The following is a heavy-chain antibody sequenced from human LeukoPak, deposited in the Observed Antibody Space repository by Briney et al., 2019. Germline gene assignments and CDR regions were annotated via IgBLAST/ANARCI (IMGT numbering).Heavy chain of an antibody. D-gene: IGHD2-15*01. Sequence: GGSLRLSCAASGFTFNNYAMTWVRQAPGKGLEWVSAVSGRGDATYYADSVKGRFTISRDDSKNTLYLQMNSLRAEDTAVYHCAKAPPAATNYYYGMDVWGQGTTITVSS. CDR1: GFTFNNYA. CDR3: AKAPPAATNYYYGMDV. CDR2: VSGRGDAT. J-gene: IGHJ6*02. V-gene: IGHV3-23*01.